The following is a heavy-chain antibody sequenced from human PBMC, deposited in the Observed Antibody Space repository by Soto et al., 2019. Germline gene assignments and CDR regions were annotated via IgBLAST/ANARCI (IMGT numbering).Heavy chain of an antibody. D-gene: IGHD1-26*01. CDR2: INPSGGST. J-gene: IGHJ4*02. V-gene: IGHV1-46*01. CDR3: AGDRGGGSYTEVIFDY. Sequence: QVQLVQSGAEVKKPGASVKVSCKASGYTFTSYYMHWVRQAPGQGLEWMGIINPSGGSTSYAQKFQGRVTMTRDTSTSTVYMELSSLRSEDTAVYYCAGDRGGGSYTEVIFDYWGQGTLVTVSS. CDR1: GYTFTSYY.